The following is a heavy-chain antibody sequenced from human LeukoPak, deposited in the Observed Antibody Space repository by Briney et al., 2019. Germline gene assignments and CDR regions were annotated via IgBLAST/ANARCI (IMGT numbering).Heavy chain of an antibody. J-gene: IGHJ4*02. V-gene: IGHV3-23*01. CDR1: GFTFSSYA. Sequence: GGSLRLSCAAPGFTFSSYAMSWVRQAPGKGLEWVSAISGSGGSTYYADSVKGRFTISRDNSKNTLYLQMNSLRAEDTAVYYCAKPQGTDVVVIAIEFDYWGQGTLVTVSS. CDR3: AKPQGTDVVVIAIEFDY. CDR2: ISGSGGST. D-gene: IGHD2-21*01.